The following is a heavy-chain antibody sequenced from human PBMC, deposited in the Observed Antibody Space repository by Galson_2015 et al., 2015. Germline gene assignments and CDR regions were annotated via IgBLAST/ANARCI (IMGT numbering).Heavy chain of an antibody. V-gene: IGHV3-48*03. CDR1: GFTFSTYE. CDR2: ISSGGSSI. D-gene: IGHD2-2*01. J-gene: IGHJ3*02. Sequence: SLRLSCAASGFTFSTYEMHWVRQAPGKGLEWISYISSGGSSIYYADSVKGRFTISRANAKNSLYLQMSSLTAEDTAVYYCARKIVVIPPANHAFDIWGRGTMVTVSS. CDR3: ARKIVVIPPANHAFDI.